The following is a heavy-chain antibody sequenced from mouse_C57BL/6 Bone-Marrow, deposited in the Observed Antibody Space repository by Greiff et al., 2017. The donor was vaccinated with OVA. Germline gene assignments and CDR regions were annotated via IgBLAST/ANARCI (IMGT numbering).Heavy chain of an antibody. CDR3: SREYYYGSSYHEYFDV. Sequence: QVQLQQSGPELVKPGASVKISCKASGYAFSSSWMNWVKQRPGKGLEWIGRIYPGDGDTNYNGKFKGKATLTADKSSSTAYMQLSSQTSEDSAVYFCSREYYYGSSYHEYFDVWGTGTTVTVSS. D-gene: IGHD1-1*01. CDR2: IYPGDGDT. CDR1: GYAFSSSW. J-gene: IGHJ1*03. V-gene: IGHV1-82*01.